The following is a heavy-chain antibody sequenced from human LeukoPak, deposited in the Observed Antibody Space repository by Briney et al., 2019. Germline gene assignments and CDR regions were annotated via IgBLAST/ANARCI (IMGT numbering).Heavy chain of an antibody. CDR3: ARKELEGSWFDP. CDR2: ISDSGHTK. Sequence: PGESLKISCAASGFTLSPYATNWVRQAPGKGLEWIASISDSGHTKYNADSVKGRFTISRDNAKNSVFLQMNSLRDEDTAVYYCARKELEGSWFDPWGQGTLVTVTS. V-gene: IGHV3-48*02. J-gene: IGHJ5*02. D-gene: IGHD3-3*01. CDR1: GFTLSPYA.